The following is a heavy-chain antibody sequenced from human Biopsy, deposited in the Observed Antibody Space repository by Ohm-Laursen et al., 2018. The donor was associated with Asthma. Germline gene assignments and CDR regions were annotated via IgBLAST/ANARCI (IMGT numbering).Heavy chain of an antibody. CDR2: LIPVLGTP. CDR3: ANSVSFAVWDWFDP. Sequence: ASVKVSCKASGDSFSNYAISWVRQAPGQGLEWMGGLIPVLGTPDHAQMFEGRVTITADESTSTAYMELSSLSSEDTAVYYCANSVSFAVWDWFDPWGQGTLVIVSS. CDR1: GDSFSNYA. V-gene: IGHV1-69*13. D-gene: IGHD3-16*01. J-gene: IGHJ5*02.